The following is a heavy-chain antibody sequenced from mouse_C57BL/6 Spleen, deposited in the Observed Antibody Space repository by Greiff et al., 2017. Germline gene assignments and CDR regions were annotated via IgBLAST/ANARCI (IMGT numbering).Heavy chain of an antibody. CDR3: ARRYYGSSYWYFDV. J-gene: IGHJ1*03. CDR1: GYTFTGYW. CDR2: ILPGSGST. D-gene: IGHD1-1*01. Sequence: VQLQESGAELMKPGASVKLSCKATGYTFTGYWIEWVKQRPGHGLEWIGEILPGSGSTNYNEKFKGKATFPADTSSNTAYMQLSSLTTEDSAISYCARRYYGSSYWYFDVWGKGTTVTVSS. V-gene: IGHV1-9*01.